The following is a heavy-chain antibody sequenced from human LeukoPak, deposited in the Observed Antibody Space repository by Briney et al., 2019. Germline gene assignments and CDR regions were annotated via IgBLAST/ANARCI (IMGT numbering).Heavy chain of an antibody. CDR3: ARERYCSSTSCYSGAFDI. Sequence: PGGSLRLSCAASGFTFSSYAMSWVRQAPGKGLEWVSAISGSGGSTYYADSVKGRFTISRDNSKNTLYLQMNSLRAEDTAVYYCARERYCSSTSCYSGAFDIWGQGTMVTVSS. CDR1: GFTFSSYA. CDR2: ISGSGGST. V-gene: IGHV3-23*01. J-gene: IGHJ3*02. D-gene: IGHD2-2*01.